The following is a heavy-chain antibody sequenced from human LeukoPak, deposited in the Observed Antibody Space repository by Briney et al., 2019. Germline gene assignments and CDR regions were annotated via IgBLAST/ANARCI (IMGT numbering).Heavy chain of an antibody. CDR2: ISSSSSYI. D-gene: IGHD6-13*01. V-gene: IGHV3-21*01. Sequence: GGSLRLSCAASGFTFSSYSMNWVRQAPGKGLEWVSSISSSSSYIYYADSVKGRFTISRDNAKNSLYLQMNSLRAEDTAVYYCARDRLAAAAGRYYYYGMDVWGQGTTVTVSS. CDR3: ARDRLAAAAGRYYYYGMDV. J-gene: IGHJ6*02. CDR1: GFTFSSYS.